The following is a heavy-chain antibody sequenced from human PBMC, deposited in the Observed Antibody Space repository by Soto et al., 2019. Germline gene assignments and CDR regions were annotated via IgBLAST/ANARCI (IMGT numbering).Heavy chain of an antibody. CDR3: ARASGESYPGSRVFDS. D-gene: IGHD3-10*01. V-gene: IGHV3-23*01. J-gene: IGHJ4*02. CDR2: ITNTGGDT. CDR1: GFTFSSNA. Sequence: EVQLLESGGDLVQPGGSLRLSYAASGFTFSSNAMSWVRQAPGKGLEWVSVITNTGGDTLYADSVKGRFTISRDNSKNTLYLQMNSLRAEDTAIYYCARASGESYPGSRVFDSWGQGTRVTVSS.